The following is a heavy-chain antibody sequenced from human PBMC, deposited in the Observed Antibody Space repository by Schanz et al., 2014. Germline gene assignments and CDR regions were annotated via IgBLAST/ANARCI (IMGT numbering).Heavy chain of an antibody. CDR1: GFTFISYD. CDR2: IRYDGRNK. D-gene: IGHD2-21*01. Sequence: QAQLVESGGGVVQPGRSLRLSCVASGFTFISYDIHWVRQAPGKGLEWLAVIRYDGRNKNFVESVKGRFTISRDNSNNTVYLQMNTLRAEDTAVYYCAREDCSATSCYFRYWGQGTLVTVSS. CDR3: AREDCSATSCYFRY. V-gene: IGHV3-33*01. J-gene: IGHJ4*02.